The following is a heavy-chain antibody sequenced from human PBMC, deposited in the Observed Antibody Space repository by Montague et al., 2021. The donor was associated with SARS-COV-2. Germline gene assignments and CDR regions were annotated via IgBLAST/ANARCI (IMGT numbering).Heavy chain of an antibody. Sequence: SETLSLTCTVSGGSISSGSYYWSWIRQPAGKGLEWIGYFYYSGSTNYNPSFKSRLSISGDTSKNQFSLEVTSVTAADTAVYYCARGTYSGVDSDGYYYYYGMDVWGQGTTVTVSS. CDR2: FYYSGST. D-gene: IGHD1-26*01. J-gene: IGHJ6*02. CDR1: GGSISSGSYY. CDR3: ARGTYSGVDSDGYYYYYGMDV. V-gene: IGHV4-61*10.